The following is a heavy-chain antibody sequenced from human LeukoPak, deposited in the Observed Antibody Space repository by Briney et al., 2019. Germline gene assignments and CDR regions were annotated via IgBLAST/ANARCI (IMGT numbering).Heavy chain of an antibody. CDR2: ISAYRSST. CDR3: VKDQDDFWSGSNHFDY. V-gene: IGHV3-43*02. D-gene: IGHD3-3*01. Sequence: GGSLRLSCAASGFTFDDYAMHWVRQAPGKGLEWVSLISAYRSSTYYADSVKGRFTISRDNSKSSLYLQMNSLRTEDSALYYCVKDQDDFWSGSNHFDYWGQGTLVTVSS. CDR1: GFTFDDYA. J-gene: IGHJ4*02.